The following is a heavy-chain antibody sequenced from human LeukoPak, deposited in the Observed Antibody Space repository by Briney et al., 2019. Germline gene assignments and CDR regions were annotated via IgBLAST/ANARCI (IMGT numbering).Heavy chain of an antibody. CDR3: ARRGSSWYYYYYMDV. D-gene: IGHD6-13*01. V-gene: IGHV3-21*01. Sequence: PGGSLRLSCAASGFTFSSYSMNWVRQAPGKGLEWVSSISSSSSYIYYADSVKGRFTISRDNAKNSLYLQMNSLRAEDTAVYYCARRGSSWYYYYYMDVWGKGTTVTVSS. J-gene: IGHJ6*03. CDR2: ISSSSSYI. CDR1: GFTFSSYS.